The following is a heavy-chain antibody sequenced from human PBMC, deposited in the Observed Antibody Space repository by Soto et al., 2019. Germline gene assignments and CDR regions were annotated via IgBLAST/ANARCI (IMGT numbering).Heavy chain of an antibody. CDR3: AKDEVLVEVVAHDYYGMDV. D-gene: IGHD2-15*01. CDR2: ILYDGKKN. V-gene: IGHV3-30*18. CDR1: GFTFSSYG. J-gene: IGHJ6*02. Sequence: QVQLVESGGGVVQPGRSLRLSCAASGFTFSSYGMHWVRQAPGKGLEWVALILYDGKKNYYADSVKGRFTISRDNSKNTLYLQMNSLRAEDTAVYYCAKDEVLVEVVAHDYYGMDVWGQGTTVTVSS.